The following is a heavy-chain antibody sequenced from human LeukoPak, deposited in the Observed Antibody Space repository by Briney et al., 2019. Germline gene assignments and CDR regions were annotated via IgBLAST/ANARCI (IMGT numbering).Heavy chain of an antibody. D-gene: IGHD3-3*01. CDR1: EYRLTTYW. CDR3: ARQYDSWSGYPFFDY. CDR2: IQPGDSDA. J-gene: IGHJ4*02. V-gene: IGHV5-51*01. Sequence: GESLKISCKASEYRLTTYWIGWVRQMPGKGLEWMGIIQPGDSDARYSPSFQGQVTISADKAISTAYLQWSSLMASDTAIYYCARQYDSWSGYPFFDYWGQGTLVTVSS.